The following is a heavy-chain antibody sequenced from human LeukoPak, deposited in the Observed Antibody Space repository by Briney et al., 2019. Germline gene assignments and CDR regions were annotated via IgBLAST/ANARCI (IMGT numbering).Heavy chain of an antibody. Sequence: EASVKVSRKASGGTFSSYAISWVRQAPGQGLEWMGRIIPILGIANYAQKSQGRVTITADKSTSTAYMELSSLRSEDTAVYYCARGLQAYYDILTGYFNLFDYWGQGTLVTVSS. J-gene: IGHJ4*02. CDR1: GGTFSSYA. V-gene: IGHV1-69*04. D-gene: IGHD3-9*01. CDR2: IIPILGIA. CDR3: ARGLQAYYDILTGYFNLFDY.